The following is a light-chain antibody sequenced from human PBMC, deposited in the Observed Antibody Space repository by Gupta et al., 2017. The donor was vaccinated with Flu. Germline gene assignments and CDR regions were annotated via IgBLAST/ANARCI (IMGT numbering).Light chain of an antibody. V-gene: IGLV1-36*01. CDR3: AAWDDSLNAWV. Sequence: VAISCSGGRSNVGNKAVNWYQQLPGKPPKLLIYYDDLLPSGVSGRFSGSNSGTSASLAISGLQSEDEADYYCAAWDDSLNAWVFGGGTKVTVL. CDR2: YDD. CDR1: RSNVGNKA. J-gene: IGLJ3*02.